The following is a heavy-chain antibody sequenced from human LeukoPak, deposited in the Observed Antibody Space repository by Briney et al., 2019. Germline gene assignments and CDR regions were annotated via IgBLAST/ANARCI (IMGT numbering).Heavy chain of an antibody. D-gene: IGHD5-18*01. CDR3: ARDLDTSYFDY. CDR2: IYHSGST. CDR1: GGSISSSNW. Sequence: SETLSLTCAVSGGSISSSNWWSWVRQPPGKGLEWIGEIYHSGSTYYNPSLKSRVTISVDRSKNQFSLRLSSVTAADTAVYYCARDLDTSYFDYWGQGTLVTVSS. V-gene: IGHV4-4*02. J-gene: IGHJ4*02.